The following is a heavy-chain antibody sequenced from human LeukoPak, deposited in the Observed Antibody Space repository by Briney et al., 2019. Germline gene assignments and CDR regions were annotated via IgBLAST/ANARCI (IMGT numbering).Heavy chain of an antibody. CDR2: ISYDGSNK. J-gene: IGHJ6*03. CDR1: GFTFSSYA. CDR3: ARGRFSGYYYMDV. D-gene: IGHD2/OR15-2a*01. Sequence: GGSLRLSCAAFGFTFSSYAMHWVRQAPGKGLEWVAVISYDGSNKYYADSVKGRFTISRDNSKNTLYLQMNSLRAEDTAVYYCARGRFSGYYYMDVWGKGTTVTVSS. V-gene: IGHV3-30-3*01.